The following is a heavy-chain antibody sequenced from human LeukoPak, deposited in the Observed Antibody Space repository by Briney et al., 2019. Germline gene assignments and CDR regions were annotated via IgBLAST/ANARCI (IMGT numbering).Heavy chain of an antibody. V-gene: IGHV1-2*02. J-gene: IGHJ4*02. CDR2: INPNSGGT. CDR1: GYTFTSYA. Sequence: ASVKVSCKASGYTFTSYAMNWVRQAPGQGLEWMGWINPNSGGTNYAQKFQGRVTMTRDTSVSTAYMELSRLRSDDTAVYYCARDNDYDSSGYYRSLFDYWGQGTLVTVSS. CDR3: ARDNDYDSSGYYRSLFDY. D-gene: IGHD3-22*01.